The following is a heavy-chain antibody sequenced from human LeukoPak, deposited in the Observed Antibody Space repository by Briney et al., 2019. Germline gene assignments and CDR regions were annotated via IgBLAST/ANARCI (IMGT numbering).Heavy chain of an antibody. D-gene: IGHD3-10*01. CDR2: IYPGDSDT. J-gene: IGHJ4*02. Sequence: GESLKISCKASGYSFTSYWIGWVRQMPGKGLEWMGIIYPGDSDTRYSPSFQGQVTISADKSISTAYLQWSGLKASDTAIYYCTRPPDGSSQDYWGQGTLVTVSS. V-gene: IGHV5-51*01. CDR3: TRPPDGSSQDY. CDR1: GYSFTSYW.